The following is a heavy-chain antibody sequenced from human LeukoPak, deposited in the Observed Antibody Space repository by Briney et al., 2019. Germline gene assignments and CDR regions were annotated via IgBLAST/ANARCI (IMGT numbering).Heavy chain of an antibody. CDR3: ARVYELREEDYYYYYMDV. V-gene: IGHV3-21*04. CDR2: ITTSSTYT. CDR1: GFSFSSYN. Sequence: GGSLRLSCEASGFSFSSYNMDWVRQTPGKGLEWTSSITTSSTYTFYADSVKGRFTISRDNAKNSLYLQMNSLRAEDTALYYCARVYELREEDYYYYYMDVWGKGTTVTVSS. J-gene: IGHJ6*03. D-gene: IGHD5/OR15-5a*01.